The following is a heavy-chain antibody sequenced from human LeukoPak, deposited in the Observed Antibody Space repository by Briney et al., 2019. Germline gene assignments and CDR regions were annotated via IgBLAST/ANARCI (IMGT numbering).Heavy chain of an antibody. J-gene: IGHJ4*02. CDR2: IYNSGNN. V-gene: IGHV4-59*01. D-gene: IGHD3-10*01. CDR1: GGSIGSSY. Sequence: PSETLSLTCTVSGGSIGSSYWSWIRQPPGKGLEWIGYIYNSGNNNYNPSLKSRVTMSVDTSKNQFSLKLSSVTAADTAVYYCARASVLLSADYWGQGILVIVSA. CDR3: ARASVLLSADY.